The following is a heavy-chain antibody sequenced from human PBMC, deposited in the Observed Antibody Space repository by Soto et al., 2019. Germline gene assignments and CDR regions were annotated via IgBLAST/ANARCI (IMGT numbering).Heavy chain of an antibody. Sequence: QVQLVQSGAEVKKPGASVKVSCTFTSYDINWVRQATGQGLEWMGWMNPNSGNTRYAQKFQGRVTMTRNTSNFTAYMEFSSLGSEDTAVYYCARGPGSSDWRFSYYYMDVWAQGTTVTVSS. CDR1: FTSYD. CDR3: ARGPGSSDWRFSYYYMDV. CDR2: MNPNSGNT. V-gene: IGHV1-8*01. J-gene: IGHJ6*02. D-gene: IGHD6-19*01.